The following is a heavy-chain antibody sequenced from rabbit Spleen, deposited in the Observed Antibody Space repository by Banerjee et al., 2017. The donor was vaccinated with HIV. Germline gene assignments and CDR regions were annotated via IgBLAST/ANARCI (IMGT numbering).Heavy chain of an antibody. J-gene: IGHJ4*01. V-gene: IGHV1S43*01. Sequence: QQQLEESGGGLVKPGGTLTLTCKASGIDFNSYYYMCWVRQAPGKGLDLIACIYTNSASTWYASWVSGRFTISRNTNQNTVTLQMNILTAADTATYFCGRGDGSNGWGFYLWGPGTLVTVS. CDR2: IYTNSAST. CDR1: GIDFNSYYY. CDR3: GRGDGSNGWGFYL. D-gene: IGHD4-1*01.